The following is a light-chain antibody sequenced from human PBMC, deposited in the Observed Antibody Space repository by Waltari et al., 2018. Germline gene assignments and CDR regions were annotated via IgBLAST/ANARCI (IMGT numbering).Light chain of an antibody. J-gene: IGLJ3*02. CDR1: SLSSFY. V-gene: IGLV3-19*01. CDR3: LSRDTTSTRV. CDR2: GQD. Sequence: SSELTQEHAVSVALGQTVSITCQGDSLSSFYASWYQQRPGQAPIHILYGQDNRPSGIPDRFSGSTSGNTASLTITGAQAEDEADYYCLSRDTTSTRVFGGGTRLTV.